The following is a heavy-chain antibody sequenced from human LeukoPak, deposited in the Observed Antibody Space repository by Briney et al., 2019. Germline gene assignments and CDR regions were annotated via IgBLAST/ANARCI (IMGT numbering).Heavy chain of an antibody. CDR2: IYYSGST. CDR1: GVSISSNSYY. Sequence: SETLSLTCTVSGVSISSNSYYWGWIRQPPEKGLKWIGSIYYSGSTYYNPSLKSRVTISVDTSNNQFSLKLSSVAAADTVVYYCARVRWSDRGVWFDPWGQGTLVTVSS. J-gene: IGHJ5*02. V-gene: IGHV4-39*07. D-gene: IGHD4-23*01. CDR3: ARVRWSDRGVWFDP.